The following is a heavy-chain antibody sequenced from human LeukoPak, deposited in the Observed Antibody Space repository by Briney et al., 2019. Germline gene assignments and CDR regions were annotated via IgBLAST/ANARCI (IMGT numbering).Heavy chain of an antibody. CDR2: IYHSGST. J-gene: IGHJ6*03. Sequence: SETLSLTCTVSGYSISSGYYWGWIRQPPGKGLEWIGSIYHSGSTYYNPSLKSRVTISVDTSKNQFSLKLSSVTAADTAVYYCARDHRYYDFWSGYYAPHYYMDVWGKGTTVTVSS. D-gene: IGHD3-3*01. CDR3: ARDHRYYDFWSGYYAPHYYMDV. V-gene: IGHV4-38-2*02. CDR1: GYSISSGYY.